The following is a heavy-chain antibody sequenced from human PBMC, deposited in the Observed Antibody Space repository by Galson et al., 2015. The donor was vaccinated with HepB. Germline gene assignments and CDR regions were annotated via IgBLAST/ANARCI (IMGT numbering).Heavy chain of an antibody. V-gene: IGHV1-2*02. CDR3: ARQYHVTLSYYYALDV. CDR1: GYTFTDYY. Sequence: VKVSCKASGYTFTDYYVHWVRQAPGQGPEWVGWIDPSFGDTKYAQKFQGKVTMTRDTSINTVYMEVSGLRSDDTAVYYCARQYHVTLSYYYALDVWGQGTTVTVSS. J-gene: IGHJ6*02. D-gene: IGHD2-2*01. CDR2: IDPSFGDT.